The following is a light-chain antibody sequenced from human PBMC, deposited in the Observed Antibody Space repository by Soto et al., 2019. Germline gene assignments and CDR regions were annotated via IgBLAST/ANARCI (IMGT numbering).Light chain of an antibody. Sequence: DIQMTQSPPSLSASVGDRVTITCRASRDIDDYLAWYQHIAGKAPKLLIYDASSLQPGVPSRFSGSGSGTYFTLTINSLQPEDVATYYCQKYKKAPWTFGQGTKV. CDR1: RDIDDY. V-gene: IGKV1-27*01. J-gene: IGKJ1*01. CDR2: DAS. CDR3: QKYKKAPWT.